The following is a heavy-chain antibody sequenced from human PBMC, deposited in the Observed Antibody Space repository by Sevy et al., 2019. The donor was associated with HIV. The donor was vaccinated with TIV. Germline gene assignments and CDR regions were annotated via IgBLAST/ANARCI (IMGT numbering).Heavy chain of an antibody. V-gene: IGHV4-34*01. CDR2: INHSGST. D-gene: IGHD6-13*01. CDR1: GGSFSGYY. Sequence: SETLSLTCAVYGGSFSGYYWSWIRQPPGKGLEWIGEINHSGSTNYNPSLKSRVTISVDTSKNQVSLKLSSVTAADTAVYYCARSKGVIAAAGERYFDLWGRGTLVTVSS. J-gene: IGHJ2*01. CDR3: ARSKGVIAAAGERYFDL.